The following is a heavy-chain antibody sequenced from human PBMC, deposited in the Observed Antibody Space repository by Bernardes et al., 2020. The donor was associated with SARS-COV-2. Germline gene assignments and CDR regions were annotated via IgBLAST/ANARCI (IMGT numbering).Heavy chain of an antibody. CDR3: VKGHYFNSGSYEY. CDR1: GFIFGTYA. CDR2: ITSDGSST. Sequence: GGSLRLSCSASGFIFGTYAMHWVRQAPGKGLEYVSSITSDGSSTYYADSVKGRFTISRDNSENTLYLQMSSLRPEDTSEYYCVKGHYFNSGSYEYWGQGTLVTVSS. V-gene: IGHV3-64D*06. D-gene: IGHD3-10*01. J-gene: IGHJ4*02.